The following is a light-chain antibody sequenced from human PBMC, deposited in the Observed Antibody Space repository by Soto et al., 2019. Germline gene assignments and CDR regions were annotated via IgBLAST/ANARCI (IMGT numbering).Light chain of an antibody. CDR3: CSYAGSYTSYV. CDR1: INDVGGYNS. V-gene: IGLV2-11*01. J-gene: IGLJ1*01. Sequence: QSALTQPRSVSGSPGQSVTISCSGTINDVGGYNSVSWFQHHPGSAPKLMVHSVTQRPSGVSDRFSGSKSGNTASLTISGLQPEDEADYYCCSYAGSYTSYVFGTGTKHTGL. CDR2: SVT.